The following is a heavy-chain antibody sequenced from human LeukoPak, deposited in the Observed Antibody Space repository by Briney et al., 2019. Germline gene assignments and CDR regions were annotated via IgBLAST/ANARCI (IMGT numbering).Heavy chain of an antibody. CDR3: ARRYNSSWSDHEYYFDY. J-gene: IGHJ4*02. Sequence: GGSLRLSCAASGFTFSDYYMSWIRQAPGKGLEWVSYISSSGSTIYYADSVKGRFTISRDNAKNSLYLQMNSLRAEDTAVYYCARRYNSSWSDHEYYFDYWGQGTLVTVSS. V-gene: IGHV3-11*01. D-gene: IGHD6-13*01. CDR2: ISSSGSTI. CDR1: GFTFSDYY.